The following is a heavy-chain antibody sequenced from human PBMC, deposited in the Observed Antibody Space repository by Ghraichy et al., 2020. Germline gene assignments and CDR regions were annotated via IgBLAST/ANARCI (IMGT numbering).Heavy chain of an antibody. CDR2: MNPNSGNT. CDR3: ARGHSIRAAARPPSDY. J-gene: IGHJ4*02. Sequence: ASVKVSCKASGYTFTSYDINWVRQATGQGLEWMGWMNPNSGNTGYAQKFQGRVTMTRNTSISTAYMELSSLRSEDTAVYYCARGHSIRAAARPPSDYWGQGTLVTVSS. V-gene: IGHV1-8*01. D-gene: IGHD6-13*01. CDR1: GYTFTSYD.